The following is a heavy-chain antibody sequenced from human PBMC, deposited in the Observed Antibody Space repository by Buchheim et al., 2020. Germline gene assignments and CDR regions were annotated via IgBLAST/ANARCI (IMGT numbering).Heavy chain of an antibody. D-gene: IGHD3-10*01. J-gene: IGHJ4*02. CDR3: RVLGSGPFDY. Sequence: EVQLLESGGGVVQPGGSLRLSCAASGFTFSNYAMSWVRQAPGKGLEWVSAINGSGVSTHYADSVKGRFTVSRDNSKNTLYVQMNSLRAEDTAIYYCRVLGSGPFDYWGQGTL. CDR1: GFTFSNYA. CDR2: INGSGVST. V-gene: IGHV3-23*01.